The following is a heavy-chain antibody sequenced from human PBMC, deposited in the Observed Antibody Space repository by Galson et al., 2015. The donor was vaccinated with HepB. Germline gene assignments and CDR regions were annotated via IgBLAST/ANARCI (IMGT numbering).Heavy chain of an antibody. CDR1: GFTFSSYW. CDR3: ARIRTFGSGPPRVFDY. CDR2: IKEDGNEK. V-gene: IGHV3-7*01. D-gene: IGHD6-19*01. Sequence: SLRLSCAASGFTFSSYWMSWVRQAPGKGLEWVANIKEDGNEKHYVDCMKGRFTTSRDNAKNSLYLQMNSLRAEDTAVYYCARIRTFGSGPPRVFDYWGQGTLVTVSS. J-gene: IGHJ4*02.